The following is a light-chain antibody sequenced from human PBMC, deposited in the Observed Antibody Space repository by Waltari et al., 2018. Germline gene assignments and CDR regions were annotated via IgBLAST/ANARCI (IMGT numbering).Light chain of an antibody. CDR2: DDS. CDR1: NIGRKS. V-gene: IGLV3-21*03. CDR3: QVWDSSSDHPGV. Sequence: SYVLTQPPSVSVAPGKTARITFGGHNIGRKSVHWYQQKPGQAPVLVVYDDSDRPPGIPERFSGSNSGNTATLTSSRVEAGDEADYYCQVWDSSSDHPGVFGGGTKLTVL. J-gene: IGLJ2*01.